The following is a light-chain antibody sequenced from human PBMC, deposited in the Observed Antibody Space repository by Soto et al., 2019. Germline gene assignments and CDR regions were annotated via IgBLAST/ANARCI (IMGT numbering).Light chain of an antibody. Sequence: QSALTQPASVSGSPGQSITISCTGTSIDVGGYNYVSWYQQHPGKAPKLMIYDVSNRPSGVSNRFSGSKSGNTASLTISGLQAEDEADSYCSSYTSSSTVFRTGTKVTVL. CDR3: SSYTSSSTV. V-gene: IGLV2-14*01. J-gene: IGLJ1*01. CDR2: DVS. CDR1: SIDVGGYNY.